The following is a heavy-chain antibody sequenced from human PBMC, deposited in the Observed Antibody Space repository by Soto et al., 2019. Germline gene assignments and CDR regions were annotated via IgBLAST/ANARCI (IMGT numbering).Heavy chain of an antibody. V-gene: IGHV3-30-3*01. J-gene: IGHJ6*02. D-gene: IGHD2-15*01. CDR2: ISYDGSNK. CDR3: ARSGCDGGRCYNLVGLRYGIDV. Sequence: QVQLVESGGGVVQPGRSLRLSCAASGFTFSSYAMYWVRQAPGKGLEWVAVISYDGSNKYYADSVKGRFTISRDNSKNTLYLQMNSLGAEDTAVYYCARSGCDGGRCYNLVGLRYGIDVWGEGNTVTV. CDR1: GFTFSSYA.